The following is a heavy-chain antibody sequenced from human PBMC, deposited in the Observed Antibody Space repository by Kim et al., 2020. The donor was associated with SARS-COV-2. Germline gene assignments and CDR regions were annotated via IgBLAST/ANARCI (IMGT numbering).Heavy chain of an antibody. D-gene: IGHD1-26*01. J-gene: IGHJ5*02. CDR3: ARGKGGGCSDWFDH. CDR1: GFTFSNYW. V-gene: IGHV3-7*03. CDR2: IKEDGSDK. Sequence: GGSLRLSCAASGFTFSNYWMTWVRQAPGKGLEWVASIKEDGSDKYYVDPVKGRFTISRDNAKMSLYLQMNSLRGEDTAVYYCARGKGGGCSDWFDHLGQG.